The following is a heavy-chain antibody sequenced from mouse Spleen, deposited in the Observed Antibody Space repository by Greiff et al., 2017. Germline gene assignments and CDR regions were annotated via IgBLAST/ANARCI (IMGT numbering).Heavy chain of an antibody. CDR1: GYTFTSYW. CDR2: IYPSDSYT. Sequence: VQLQQPGAELVRPGASVKLSCKASGYTFTSYWINWVKQRPGQGLEWIGNIYPSDSYTNYNQKFKDKATLTVDKSSSTAYMQLSSPTSEDSAVYYCTREGIAYWGQGTLVTVSA. J-gene: IGHJ3*01. CDR3: TREGIAY. V-gene: IGHV1-69*02.